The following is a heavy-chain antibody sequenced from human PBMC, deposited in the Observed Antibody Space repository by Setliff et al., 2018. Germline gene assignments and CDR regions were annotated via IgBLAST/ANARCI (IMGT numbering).Heavy chain of an antibody. CDR2: IMPIFGTI. D-gene: IGHD2-15*01. CDR3: ATERGLVVSATDYYYYMDV. J-gene: IGHJ6*03. V-gene: IGHV1-69*13. Sequence: ASVKVSCKASGDSFNNYAISWVRQAPGQGLEWVGGIMPIFGTINYAQKFQGRVTITADESTSTAYMALSSLRSEDTAIYYCATERGLVVSATDYYYYMDVWGKGTTVTVSS. CDR1: GDSFNNYA.